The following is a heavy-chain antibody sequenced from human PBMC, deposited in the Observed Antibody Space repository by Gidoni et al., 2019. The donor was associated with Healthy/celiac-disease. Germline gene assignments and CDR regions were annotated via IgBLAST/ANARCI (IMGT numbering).Heavy chain of an antibody. CDR2: IMGSCGCT. Sequence: EVQRLESGGGLVQPGGSLSLSCEASGFTFSSYAMSWFRQAPGKGLEWVSAIMGSCGCTYYAVSVKGRFTISRDNSKNTLYLQMTSLRAEDTAVYYCAKLVVPGGMDVWGQGTTVTVSS. J-gene: IGHJ6*02. CDR1: GFTFSSYA. V-gene: IGHV3-23*01. CDR3: AKLVVPGGMDV. D-gene: IGHD2-15*01.